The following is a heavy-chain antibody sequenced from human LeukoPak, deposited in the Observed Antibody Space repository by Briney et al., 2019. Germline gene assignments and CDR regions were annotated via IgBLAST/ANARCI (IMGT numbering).Heavy chain of an antibody. D-gene: IGHD3-10*01. CDR3: ARGKNYGSGSRNPYFDY. V-gene: IGHV3-13*01. Sequence: GGSLGLSCAASGFTFSSYDMHWVRQATGKGLEWVSAIGTAGDTYYPGSVKGRFTISRENAKNSLYLQMNSLRAGDTAVYYCARGKNYGSGSRNPYFDYWGQGTLVTVSS. CDR1: GFTFSSYD. CDR2: IGTAGDT. J-gene: IGHJ4*02.